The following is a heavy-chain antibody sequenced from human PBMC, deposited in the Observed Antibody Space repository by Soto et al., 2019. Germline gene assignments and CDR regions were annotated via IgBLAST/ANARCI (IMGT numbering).Heavy chain of an antibody. CDR3: ARDAADSGDYIWGSYRLYFDY. J-gene: IGHJ4*02. Sequence: GGSLRLSCAASGFTFSSYGMHWVRQAPGKGLEWVAVIWYDGSNKYYADSVRGRFTISRDNSKNTLYLQMNSLRAEDTAVYYCARDAADSGDYIWGSYRLYFDYWGQGTLVTVSS. D-gene: IGHD3-16*02. CDR1: GFTFSSYG. CDR2: IWYDGSNK. V-gene: IGHV3-33*01.